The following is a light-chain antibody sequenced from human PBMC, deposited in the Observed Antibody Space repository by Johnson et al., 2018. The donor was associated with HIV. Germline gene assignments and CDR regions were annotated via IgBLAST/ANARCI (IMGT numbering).Light chain of an antibody. J-gene: IGLJ1*01. CDR2: KDS. V-gene: IGLV3-16*01. Sequence: VLTQPPSVSVSLGQMARITCSGEALPKKYAYWYQQKPGQFPVLVIYKDSERPSGIPERFSGSSSGTIVTLTISGVQAEDEADYYCGTWDSSLSAYVFGTGTKVTVL. CDR3: GTWDSSLSAYV. CDR1: ALPKKY.